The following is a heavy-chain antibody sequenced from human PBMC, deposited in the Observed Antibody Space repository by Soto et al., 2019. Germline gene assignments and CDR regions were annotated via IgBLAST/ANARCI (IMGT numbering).Heavy chain of an antibody. CDR3: AKDKEMATITFGDY. J-gene: IGHJ4*02. V-gene: IGHV3-30*18. CDR2: ISYDGSNK. D-gene: IGHD5-12*01. Sequence: QVQLVESGGGVVQPGRSLRLSCAASGFTFSSYGMHWVRQAPGKGLEWVAVISYDGSNKYYADSVKGRFTISRDNSKNTLYLQMNSLRAEDTAVYYCAKDKEMATITFGDYWGQGTLVTVSS. CDR1: GFTFSSYG.